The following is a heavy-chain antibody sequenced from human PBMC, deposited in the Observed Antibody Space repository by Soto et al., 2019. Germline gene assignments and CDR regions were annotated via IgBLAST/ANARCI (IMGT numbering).Heavy chain of an antibody. CDR3: ARQLSYDILTGYQYYFDY. D-gene: IGHD3-9*01. Sequence: GGSLRLSCSASGFTFSSYAMHWVRQAPGKGLEYVSAISSNGGSTYYADSVKGRFTISRDNSKNTLYLQMSSLRAEDTAVYYCARQLSYDILTGYQYYFDYWGQGTLVTVAS. V-gene: IGHV3-64D*06. J-gene: IGHJ4*02. CDR1: GFTFSSYA. CDR2: ISSNGGST.